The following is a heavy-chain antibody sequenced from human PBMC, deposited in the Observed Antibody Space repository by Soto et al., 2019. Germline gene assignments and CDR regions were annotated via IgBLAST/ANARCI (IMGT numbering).Heavy chain of an antibody. J-gene: IGHJ4*02. CDR2: IKYDATST. D-gene: IGHD3-16*01. CDR3: ARGALGSYYFDY. V-gene: IGHV3-74*01. Sequence: EVQLVESGGGLFQPGGSLRLSCAASGFTFNNYWIHWVRQAPGKWLVWVSRIKYDATSTNYADSVKGRFSISRDNAKNTVYLQMSSLRGDDTAVYYCARGALGSYYFDYWGQGTLVTVSS. CDR1: GFTFNNYW.